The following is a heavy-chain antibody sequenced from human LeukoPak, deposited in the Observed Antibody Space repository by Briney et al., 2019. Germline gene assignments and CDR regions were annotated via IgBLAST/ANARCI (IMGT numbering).Heavy chain of an antibody. Sequence: SETLSLTCTVSGGSISGWYWSWIRQPPGKGLEWIGYIYGSGYTNYNPSLKSRVTMSIDTSKNHFSLKLTSVTAADTAVYYCARTSGSYYSPFDYWGQGTLVTVSS. CDR1: GGSISGWY. D-gene: IGHD1-26*01. J-gene: IGHJ4*02. CDR2: IYGSGYT. CDR3: ARTSGSYYSPFDY. V-gene: IGHV4-59*01.